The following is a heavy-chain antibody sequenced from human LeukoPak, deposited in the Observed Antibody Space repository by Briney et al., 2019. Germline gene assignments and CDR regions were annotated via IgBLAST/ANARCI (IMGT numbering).Heavy chain of an antibody. CDR1: GGTFSSYA. Sequence: SVKVSCKASGGTFSSYAISWVRQAPGQGLEWMGRIIPIFGTANYAQKFQGRVTITTDESTSTAYMELSSLRSEDTAVYYCARSLNYYDSSGYYSPFDIWGQGTMVTVSS. V-gene: IGHV1-69*05. J-gene: IGHJ3*02. D-gene: IGHD3-22*01. CDR3: ARSLNYYDSSGYYSPFDI. CDR2: IIPIFGTA.